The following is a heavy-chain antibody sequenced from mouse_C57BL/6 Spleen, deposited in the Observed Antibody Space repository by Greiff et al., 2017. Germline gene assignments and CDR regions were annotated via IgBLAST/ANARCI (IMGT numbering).Heavy chain of an antibody. V-gene: IGHV1-64*01. CDR1: GYTFTSYW. Sequence: VQLQQPGAELVKPGASVKLSCKASGYTFTSYWMHWVKQRPGQGLEWIGMIHPNSGSTNYNEKFKSKATLTVDKSSSTAYMQLSSLTSEDSAVYYCARTTVVALYFDYWGQGTTLTVSS. CDR3: ARTTVVALYFDY. CDR2: IHPNSGST. J-gene: IGHJ2*01. D-gene: IGHD1-1*01.